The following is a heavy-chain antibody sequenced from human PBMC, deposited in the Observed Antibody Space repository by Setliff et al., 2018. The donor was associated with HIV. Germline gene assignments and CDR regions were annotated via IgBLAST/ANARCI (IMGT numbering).Heavy chain of an antibody. J-gene: IGHJ4*02. CDR3: ARVRRGSSARAPFDS. V-gene: IGHV4-39*02. D-gene: IGHD6-6*01. CDR2: IYFSGNT. CDR1: GGSISSSRYY. Sequence: PSETLSLTCTVSGGSISSSRYYWGWIRQPPGKGLEWIASIYFSGNTRYNPSLKSRVTISLDTSKNHLSLKLTSVTDADTAVYYCARVRRGSSARAPFDSWGQGALVTVSS.